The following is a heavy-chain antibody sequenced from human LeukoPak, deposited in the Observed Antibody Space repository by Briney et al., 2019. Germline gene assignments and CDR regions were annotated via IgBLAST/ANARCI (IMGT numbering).Heavy chain of an antibody. Sequence: SETLSLTCTVPGASISSSSYYWGWIRQPPGKGLEWIGSIYYSGSTYYNPSLKSRVTISVDTSKNQFSLKLSSVTAADTAVYYCARHQIVYYGMDVWGQGTTVTVSS. CDR1: GASISSSSYY. CDR2: IYYSGST. D-gene: IGHD2-21*01. V-gene: IGHV4-39*01. CDR3: ARHQIVYYGMDV. J-gene: IGHJ6*02.